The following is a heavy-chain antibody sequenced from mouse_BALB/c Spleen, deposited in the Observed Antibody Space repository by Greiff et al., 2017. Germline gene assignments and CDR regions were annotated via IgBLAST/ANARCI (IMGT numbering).Heavy chain of an antibody. CDR1: GFTFSSFG. Sequence: EVMLVESGGGLVQPGGSRKLSCAASGFTFSSFGMHWVRQAPEKGLEWVAYISSGSSTIYYADTVKGRFTISRDNPKNTLFLQMTSLRSEDTAMYYCARSKYYGSEGFDYWGQGTTLTVSS. CDR2: ISSGSSTI. CDR3: ARSKYYGSEGFDY. J-gene: IGHJ2*01. V-gene: IGHV5-17*02. D-gene: IGHD1-1*01.